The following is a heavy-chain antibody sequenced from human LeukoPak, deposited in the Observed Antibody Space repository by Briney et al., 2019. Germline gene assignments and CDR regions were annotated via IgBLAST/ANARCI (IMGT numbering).Heavy chain of an antibody. D-gene: IGHD6-6*01. J-gene: IGHJ4*02. CDR3: ARVMYTSSLLRGYFDY. CDR1: GGSISPYF. V-gene: IGHV4-59*01. CDR2: IYYSGST. Sequence: SETLSLTCTVSGGSISPYFWSWIRQPPGKGLEWIGYIYYSGSTNYNPSLKSRVTISVDTSKNQFSLKLSSVTAADTAVYYCARVMYTSSLLRGYFDYWGQGTLVTVSS.